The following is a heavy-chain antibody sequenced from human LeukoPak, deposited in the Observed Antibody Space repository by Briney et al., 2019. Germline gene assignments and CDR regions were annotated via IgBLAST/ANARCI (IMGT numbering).Heavy chain of an antibody. Sequence: PGGSLRLSCAASGFPFTINAMTWVRQAPGKGLECVSAITGDGATTYYADSVRGRFTISRDNSKNTLYLQMNSLRAEDTALYYCARDRLFDSYNYYMDVWGKGTTVTVSS. CDR1: GFPFTINA. V-gene: IGHV3-23*01. D-gene: IGHD2-21*01. CDR2: ITGDGATT. J-gene: IGHJ6*03. CDR3: ARDRLFDSYNYYMDV.